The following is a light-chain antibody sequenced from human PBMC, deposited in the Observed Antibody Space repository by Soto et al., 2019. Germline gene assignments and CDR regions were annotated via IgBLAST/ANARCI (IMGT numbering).Light chain of an antibody. Sequence: EIQMTQSPSTLSASVGERATISCRASQSISSNLAWYQQKPGKAPKLLIYAASSLKSGVPSRFSGSGSGTEFTLTISSLQPEDFATYYCQQYYSSPRTFGQGTKVDIK. CDR1: QSISSN. CDR3: QQYYSSPRT. V-gene: IGKV1-39*01. CDR2: AAS. J-gene: IGKJ1*01.